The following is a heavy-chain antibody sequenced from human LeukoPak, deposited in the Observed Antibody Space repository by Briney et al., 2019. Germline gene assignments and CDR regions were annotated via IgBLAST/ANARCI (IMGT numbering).Heavy chain of an antibody. J-gene: IGHJ4*02. CDR2: LSAYNGNT. V-gene: IGHV1-18*04. CDR1: GYTFTSYG. CDR3: ARDEGYDILTGYYSFDY. D-gene: IGHD3-9*01. Sequence: ASVKVSCKASGYTFTSYGISWVRQAPGQGLEWMGWLSAYNGNTNYAQKLQGRVTMTTDTSTSTAYMELRSLRSDDTAVYYCARDEGYDILTGYYSFDYWGQGTLVTVSS.